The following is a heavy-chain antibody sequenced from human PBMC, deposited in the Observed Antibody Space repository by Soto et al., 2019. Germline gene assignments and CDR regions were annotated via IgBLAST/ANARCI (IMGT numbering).Heavy chain of an antibody. V-gene: IGHV1-18*01. Sequence: GASVKVSCKASGYTFTSYGSSWVRQAPGQGLEWMGWISAYNGNTNYAQKLQGRVTMTTDTSTSTAYMELRSLRSDDTAVYYCARVSEVAANYYYYYGMDVWGQGTTVTVSS. J-gene: IGHJ6*02. CDR1: GYTFTSYG. CDR2: ISAYNGNT. D-gene: IGHD2-15*01. CDR3: ARVSEVAANYYYYYGMDV.